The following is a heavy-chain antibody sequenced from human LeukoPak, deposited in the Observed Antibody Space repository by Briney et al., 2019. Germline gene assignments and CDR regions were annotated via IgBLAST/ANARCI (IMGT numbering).Heavy chain of an antibody. CDR3: AREKKTEWTTGAFDM. CDR1: GFTFSDYY. Sequence: PGGSLRLSCAASGFTFSDYYMSWIRQAPETGLEWLSYTNPSGGTIYYTDSVKGRFTMSRDNAQNALYLEMNSLRAEDTAVYYCAREKKTEWTTGAFDMWGQGTMVIVSS. D-gene: IGHD3-3*01. V-gene: IGHV3-11*01. CDR2: TNPSGGTI. J-gene: IGHJ3*02.